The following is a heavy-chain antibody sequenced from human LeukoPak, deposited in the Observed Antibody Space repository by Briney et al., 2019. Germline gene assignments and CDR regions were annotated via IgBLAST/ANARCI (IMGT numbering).Heavy chain of an antibody. CDR3: GRGGIAAAASGVDY. J-gene: IGHJ4*02. V-gene: IGHV4-30-2*01. CDR2: IYQSGSA. D-gene: IGHD6-13*01. CDR1: GGSISSGGYS. Sequence: SQTLSLTCVVTGGSISSGGYSWSWIRQPPGKGLEWMGYIYQSGSAYYNPSLESRVTISVDRSKNQFSLKLSSVTAADTAVYYCGRGGIAAAASGVDYWGQGTLVTVSS.